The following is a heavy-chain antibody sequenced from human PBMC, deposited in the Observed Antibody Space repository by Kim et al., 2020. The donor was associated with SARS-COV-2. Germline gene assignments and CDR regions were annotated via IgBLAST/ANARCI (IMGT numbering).Heavy chain of an antibody. D-gene: IGHD6-13*01. J-gene: IGHJ4*02. CDR2: INTRTGNP. CDR1: GYTFTTYS. CDR3: TRDPFSGSRNRFDY. Sequence: ASVKVSCKASGYTFTTYSMNWVRQAPGQGLEWMGWINTRTGNPTYAQGFTGRFVFSLDTSVSTAYLQISSLKAEDTAVYYCTRDPFSGSRNRFDYWGQGTLVTVSS. V-gene: IGHV7-4-1*02.